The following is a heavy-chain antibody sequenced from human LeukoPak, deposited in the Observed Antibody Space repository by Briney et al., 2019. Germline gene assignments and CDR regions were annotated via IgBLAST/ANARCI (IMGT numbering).Heavy chain of an antibody. CDR1: GFTFSNYW. J-gene: IGHJ5*02. CDR2: IKADGTAT. CDR3: AREGSPYDSSGYAT. V-gene: IGHV3-74*03. Sequence: PGGSLRLSCAASGFTFSNYWMQWVRQAPGKGLVWVSRIKADGTATTYADSVEGRFTISRDNAKNTLYLEMNSLRAEDTAVYYCAREGSPYDSSGYATWGQGTLVTVSS. D-gene: IGHD3-22*01.